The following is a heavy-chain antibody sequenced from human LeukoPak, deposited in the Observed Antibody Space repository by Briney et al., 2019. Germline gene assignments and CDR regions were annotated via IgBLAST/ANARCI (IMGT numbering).Heavy chain of an antibody. J-gene: IGHJ4*02. D-gene: IGHD2-21*02. CDR1: GGSFSGYY. V-gene: IGHV4-34*01. CDR2: INHSGGT. CDR3: ARACCGGDCYPLGIDY. Sequence: PSETLSLTCAVYGGSFSGYYWSWIRQPPGKGLEWIGEINHSGGTNYNPSLKSRVTISVDTSKNQFSLKLSSVTAADTAVYYCARACCGGDCYPLGIDYWGQGTLVTVSS.